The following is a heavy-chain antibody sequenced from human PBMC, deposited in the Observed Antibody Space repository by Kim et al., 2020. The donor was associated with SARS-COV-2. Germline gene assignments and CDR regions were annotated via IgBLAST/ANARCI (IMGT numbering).Heavy chain of an antibody. Sequence: ASVKVSCKASGYTLTSDHMHWVRQAPGQGLEWMGIITPNSGRTTYAQKLQGRVTMSTDTSASTIYMELSSPRSDDTAMYYCARDFGGSSTWADWGQGTLVTVSS. V-gene: IGHV1-46*04. CDR2: ITPNSGRT. J-gene: IGHJ4*02. CDR3: ARDFGGSSTWAD. CDR1: GYTLTSDH. D-gene: IGHD6-6*01.